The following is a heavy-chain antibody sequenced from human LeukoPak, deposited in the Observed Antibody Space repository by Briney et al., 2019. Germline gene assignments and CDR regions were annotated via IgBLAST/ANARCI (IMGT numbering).Heavy chain of an antibody. CDR2: ISSSSSTI. CDR3: ARDPYDFWSGSPPNWFDP. Sequence: GGSLRLSCAASGFTFSSYSMNWVRQAPGKGLEWVSSISSSSSTIYYAASVKGRCTISRDNAKNSLYLQMNSLRAEDTAVYYCARDPYDFWSGSPPNWFDPWGQGTLVTVSS. D-gene: IGHD3-3*01. J-gene: IGHJ5*02. V-gene: IGHV3-48*01. CDR1: GFTFSSYS.